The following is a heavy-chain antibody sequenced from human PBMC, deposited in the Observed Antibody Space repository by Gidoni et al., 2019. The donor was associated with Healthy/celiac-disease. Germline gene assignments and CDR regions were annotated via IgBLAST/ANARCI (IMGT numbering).Heavy chain of an antibody. D-gene: IGHD2-2*01. V-gene: IGHV3-23*01. CDR2: ISGSGGST. CDR1: GFTFSSHA. CDR3: AKAGCSSTSCYYYYGMDV. Sequence: EVQLLESGGGLVQPGGSLRLSCAASGFTFSSHAMGWVRQAPGKGLEWVSAISGSGGSTYYADSVKGRFTISRDNSKNTLYLQMNSLRAEDTAVYYCAKAGCSSTSCYYYYGMDVWGQGTTVTVSS. J-gene: IGHJ6*02.